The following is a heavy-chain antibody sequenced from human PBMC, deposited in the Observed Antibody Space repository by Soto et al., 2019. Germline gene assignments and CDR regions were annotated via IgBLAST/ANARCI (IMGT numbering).Heavy chain of an antibody. D-gene: IGHD2-15*01. J-gene: IGHJ6*03. V-gene: IGHV1-2*04. Sequence: GASVKVSCKASGYTFTGYYMHWVRQAPGQGLEWMGWINPNSGGTNYAQKFQGWVTMTRDTSTSTAYMELRRLRSDDTAVYYCARGRCSGGSCYLEGYYYYMDVWGKGTTVTVSS. CDR3: ARGRCSGGSCYLEGYYYYMDV. CDR2: INPNSGGT. CDR1: GYTFTGYY.